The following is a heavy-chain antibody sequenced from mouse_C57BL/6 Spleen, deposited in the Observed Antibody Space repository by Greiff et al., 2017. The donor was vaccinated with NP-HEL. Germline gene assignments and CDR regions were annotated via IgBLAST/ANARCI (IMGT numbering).Heavy chain of an antibody. CDR3: ARGFTTVVPYYFDY. Sequence: DVHLVESGGGLVKPGGSLKLSCAASGFTFSDYGMHWVRQAPEKGLEWVAYISSGSSTIYYADTVKGRFTISRDNAKNTLFLQMTSLRSEDTAMYYCARGFTTVVPYYFDYWGQGTTLTVSS. D-gene: IGHD1-1*01. CDR2: ISSGSSTI. CDR1: GFTFSDYG. V-gene: IGHV5-17*01. J-gene: IGHJ2*01.